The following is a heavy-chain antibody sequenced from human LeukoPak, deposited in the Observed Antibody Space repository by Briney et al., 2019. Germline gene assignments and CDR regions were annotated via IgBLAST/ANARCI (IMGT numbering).Heavy chain of an antibody. CDR2: MNPNSGNT. V-gene: IGHV1-8*01. D-gene: IGHD2-15*01. J-gene: IGHJ6*03. CDR3: ARALGRARILYYMDV. Sequence: ASVKVSCKASGYTFTSYDINWVRQATGQGLEWMGWMNPNSGNTGYAQKFQGRVTMTRNTSISTAHMELSSLRSEDTAVYYCARALGRARILYYMDVWGKGTTVTVSS. CDR1: GYTFTSYD.